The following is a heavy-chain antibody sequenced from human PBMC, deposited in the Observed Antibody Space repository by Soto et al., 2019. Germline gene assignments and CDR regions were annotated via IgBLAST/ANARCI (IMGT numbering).Heavy chain of an antibody. CDR2: ISSNGGST. Sequence: ALILPGSGRGITFSTYVMHSVRQTPGKGLEYVSAISSNGGSTYYADSVKGRFTISRDNSKNTLYLQMSSLRAEDTAVYFCVKYLPPDYDYVFGTLDWWGWGTVVTISS. V-gene: IGHV3-64D*08. D-gene: IGHD3-16*01. CDR1: GITFSTYV. J-gene: IGHJ4*02. CDR3: VKYLPPDYDYVFGTLDW.